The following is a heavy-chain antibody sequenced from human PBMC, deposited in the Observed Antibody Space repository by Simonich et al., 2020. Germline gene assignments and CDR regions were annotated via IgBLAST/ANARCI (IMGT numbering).Heavy chain of an antibody. CDR2: IGAYNGNT. CDR1: GYTFTSYG. CDR3: ARSATGTTAFDI. Sequence: QVQLVQSGAEVKKPGASVKVSCKASGYTFTSYGISWVRPAPGQGLEWMGWIGAYNGNTNYAQKLRGRVTMTTDTATSTAYMELRSLRSDDTAVYYCARSATGTTAFDIWGQGTMVTVSS. J-gene: IGHJ3*02. V-gene: IGHV1-18*01. D-gene: IGHD1-1*01.